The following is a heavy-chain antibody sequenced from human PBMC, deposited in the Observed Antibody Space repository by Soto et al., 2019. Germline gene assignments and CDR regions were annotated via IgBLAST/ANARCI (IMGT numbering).Heavy chain of an antibody. CDR2: INHSGST. J-gene: IGHJ6*03. D-gene: IGHD3-3*01. CDR1: GGSLSGYY. V-gene: IGHV4-34*01. Sequence: SETLSLTCAVYGGSLSGYYWSWIRQPPGKGLEWIGEINHSGSTNYNPSLKSRVTISVDTSKNQFSLKLSSVTAADTAVYYCARGPTNYYDFWSGPIYYYYYMDVWGKETTVTVSS. CDR3: ARGPTNYYDFWSGPIYYYYYMDV.